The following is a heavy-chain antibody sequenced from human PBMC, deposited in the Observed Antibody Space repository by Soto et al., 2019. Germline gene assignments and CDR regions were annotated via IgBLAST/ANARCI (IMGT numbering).Heavy chain of an antibody. CDR2: IYPGDSDT. CDR1: GYSFSNSW. Sequence: GESLKISCNGSGYSFSNSWIGWVRQMPGKGLEWMGFIYPGDSDTRYSPSFQGQVTISADKSISTAYLQWSSLKASDTAVYYCASPSQPAYYYYGMDVWGQGTTVTVSS. J-gene: IGHJ6*02. CDR3: ASPSQPAYYYYGMDV. V-gene: IGHV5-51*01.